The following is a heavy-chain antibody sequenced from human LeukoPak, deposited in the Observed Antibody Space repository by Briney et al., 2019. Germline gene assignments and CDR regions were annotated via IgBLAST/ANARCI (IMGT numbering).Heavy chain of an antibody. CDR2: ISYDGSNK. V-gene: IGHV3-30*04. J-gene: IGHJ4*02. CDR1: GFTFSSYA. D-gene: IGHD4-17*01. CDR3: ARGITVTKDYYFDY. Sequence: GSLRLSCAASGFTFSSYAMHWVRQAPGKGLEWVAVISYDGSNKYYADSVKGRFTISRDNSKNTLYLQMNSLRAEDTAVYYCARGITVTKDYYFDYWGQGTLVTVSS.